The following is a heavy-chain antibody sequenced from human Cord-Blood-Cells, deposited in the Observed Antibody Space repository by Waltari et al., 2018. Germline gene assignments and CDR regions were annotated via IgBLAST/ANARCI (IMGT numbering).Heavy chain of an antibody. CDR3: ARSLLGTDAFDI. V-gene: IGHV3-7*05. J-gene: IGHJ3*02. CDR2: IKQDGSEK. Sequence: EVQLVESGGRLVPPGGSLRLPCEVSALAFSSYGMRRVRQAPGKGLEWVDNIKQDGSEKYYVDSVKGRFTISRDNAKNSLYLQMNSLRAEDTAVYYCARSLLGTDAFDIWGQGTMVTDSS. CDR1: ALAFSSYG. D-gene: IGHD2-8*02.